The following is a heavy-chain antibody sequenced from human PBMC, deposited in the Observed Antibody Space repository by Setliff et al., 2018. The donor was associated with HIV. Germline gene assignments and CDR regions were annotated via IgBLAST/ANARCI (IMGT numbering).Heavy chain of an antibody. V-gene: IGHV3-21*06. J-gene: IGHJ4*02. CDR3: AKDKGQKYADY. CDR1: GFTFSSYR. Sequence: PGGSLRLSCAASGFTFSSYRMNWVRQAPGKGLEWVSSITSDSSYIFNADSVKGRFTISRDNAKNSLYLQMNSLRAEDTAVYYCAKDKGQKYADYWGQGTMVTVSS. D-gene: IGHD3-10*01. CDR2: ITSDSSYI.